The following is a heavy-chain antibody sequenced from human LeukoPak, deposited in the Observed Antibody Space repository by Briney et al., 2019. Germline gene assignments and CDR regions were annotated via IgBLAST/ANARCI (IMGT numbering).Heavy chain of an antibody. Sequence: PGGSLRLSCAASGFTFSSYAMHWVRQAPGKGLEWVAVISYDGSNKYYADSVKGRFTISRDNSKNTLYLQMNSLRAEDTAVYYCAKSETSSWDGYYYMDVWGKGTTVTVSS. CDR2: ISYDGSNK. CDR3: AKSETSSWDGYYYMDV. V-gene: IGHV3-30-3*02. J-gene: IGHJ6*03. CDR1: GFTFSSYA. D-gene: IGHD2-2*01.